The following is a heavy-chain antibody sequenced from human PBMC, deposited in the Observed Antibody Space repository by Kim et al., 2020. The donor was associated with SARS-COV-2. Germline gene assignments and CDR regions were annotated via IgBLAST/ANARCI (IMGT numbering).Heavy chain of an antibody. Sequence: SVKVSCKASGGTFSSYAISWVRQAPGQGLEWMGGIIPIFGTANYAQKFQGRVTITADESTSTAYMELSSLRSEDTAVYYCARDCEGCSREDYGGYGEAFDIWGQGTMVTVSS. CDR2: IIPIFGTA. V-gene: IGHV1-69*13. D-gene: IGHD4-17*01. J-gene: IGHJ3*02. CDR1: GGTFSSYA. CDR3: ARDCEGCSREDYGGYGEAFDI.